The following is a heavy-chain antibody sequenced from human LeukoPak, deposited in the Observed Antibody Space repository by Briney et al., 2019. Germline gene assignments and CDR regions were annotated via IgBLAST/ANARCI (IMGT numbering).Heavy chain of an antibody. V-gene: IGHV1-8*01. CDR1: GYTFTSYD. Sequence: ASVKVSCKASGYTFTSYDINWVRQATGQGLEWMGWMNPNSGNTGYAQKFQGRVTMTRNTSISTAYMELSSLRSEDTAVYYCARVGYYYGSGSYYTSYYYYYYMDVWGKGTTVTISS. J-gene: IGHJ6*03. CDR3: ARVGYYYGSGSYYTSYYYYYYMDV. CDR2: MNPNSGNT. D-gene: IGHD3-10*01.